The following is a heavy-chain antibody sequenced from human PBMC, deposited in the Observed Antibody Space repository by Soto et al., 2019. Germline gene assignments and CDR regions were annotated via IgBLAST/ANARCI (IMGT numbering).Heavy chain of an antibody. CDR2: ITANGGTT. J-gene: IGHJ6*02. V-gene: IGHV3-23*01. CDR1: GLTFTNYA. CDR3: AKTPCDYFYYYPMDV. Sequence: PGGSLRLSCAASGLTFTNYAMSWVRQAPGKGLEWVSAITANGGTTQYADSVKGRFTISRDNSRSTLFLQMNSLRADDTAVYYCAKTPCDYFYYYPMDVWGQGTTVTVSS.